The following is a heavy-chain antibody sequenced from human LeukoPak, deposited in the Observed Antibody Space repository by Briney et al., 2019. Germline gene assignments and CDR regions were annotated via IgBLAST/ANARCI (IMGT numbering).Heavy chain of an antibody. Sequence: GASVKVSCKTSGYTFTDYDINWVRQAAGQGLEWMGWMNPKIGNSGYAEKFQGRVTMTRDTSTSTAYMELSSLRSEDTAVYFCARGLGPVNVDWLDWFDPWGQGTLVTVSS. J-gene: IGHJ5*02. D-gene: IGHD3-9*01. V-gene: IGHV1-8*01. CDR1: GYTFTDYD. CDR2: MNPKIGNS. CDR3: ARGLGPVNVDWLDWFDP.